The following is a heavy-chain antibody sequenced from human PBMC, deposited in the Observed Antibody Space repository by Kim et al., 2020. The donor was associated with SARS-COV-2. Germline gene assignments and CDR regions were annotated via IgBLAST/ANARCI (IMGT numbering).Heavy chain of an antibody. CDR3: ARIPSLYNTYLDV. V-gene: IGHV5-51*01. CDR2: T. J-gene: IGHJ4*02. D-gene: IGHD1-20*01. Sequence: TKYSPSFQGQVTISADKSINTAFLQWTSLKASDTAIYYCARIPSLYNTYLDVWGQGTLLNVSS.